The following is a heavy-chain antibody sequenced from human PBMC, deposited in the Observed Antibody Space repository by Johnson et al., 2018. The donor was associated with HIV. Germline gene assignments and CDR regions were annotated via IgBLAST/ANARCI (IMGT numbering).Heavy chain of an antibody. Sequence: VQLVESGGGLVQPGRSLRLSCAASGFTFDDYGMSWVRQAPWKGLEWDSGINWNGGSTGYADSVKGRFTISRDNAKNSLYLQMNSLRAEDTAVYYCARPGIAVAAAPDDDAFDIWGQGTMVTVSS. V-gene: IGHV3-20*04. CDR1: GFTFDDYG. CDR2: INWNGGST. J-gene: IGHJ3*02. CDR3: ARPGIAVAAAPDDDAFDI. D-gene: IGHD6-19*01.